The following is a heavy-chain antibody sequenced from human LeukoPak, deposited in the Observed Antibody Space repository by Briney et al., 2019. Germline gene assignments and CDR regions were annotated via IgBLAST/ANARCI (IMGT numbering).Heavy chain of an antibody. D-gene: IGHD6-19*01. CDR2: ISGSAGST. Sequence: GGSLRLSCAASGFTFSSYAMSWVRQPPGKGLEWVSTISGSAGSTYYADSVKGRFTISRDNSKNTLYLQMNSLRAEDTAVYYCAKEVREHSSGWYPPIFDYWGQGTLVTVSS. CDR3: AKEVREHSSGWYPPIFDY. J-gene: IGHJ4*02. CDR1: GFTFSSYA. V-gene: IGHV3-23*01.